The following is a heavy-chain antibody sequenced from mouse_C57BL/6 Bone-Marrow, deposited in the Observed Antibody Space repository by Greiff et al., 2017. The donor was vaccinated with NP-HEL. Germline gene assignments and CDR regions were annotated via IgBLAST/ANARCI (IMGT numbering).Heavy chain of an antibody. CDR1: GFTFSNYW. D-gene: IGHD2-5*01. Sequence: EVKLVESGGGLVQPGGSMKLSCVASGFTFSNYWMNWVRQSPEKGLEWVAQIRLKSDNYATHYAESVKGRFTISRDDSKSSVYLQMNNLRAEDTGIYYCMRDYSNYFDYWGQGTTLTVSS. CDR3: MRDYSNYFDY. J-gene: IGHJ2*01. CDR2: IRLKSDNYAT. V-gene: IGHV6-3*01.